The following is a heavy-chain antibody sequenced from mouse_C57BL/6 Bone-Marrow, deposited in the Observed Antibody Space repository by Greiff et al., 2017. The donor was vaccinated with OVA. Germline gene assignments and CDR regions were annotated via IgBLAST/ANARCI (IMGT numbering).Heavy chain of an antibody. CDR3: ARDSSGTSPY. CDR2: ISDGGSYT. Sequence: EVQRVESGGGLVKPGGSLKLSCAASGFTFSSYAMSWVRQTPEKRLEWVATISDGGSYTYYPDNVKGRFTISRDNAKNNLYLQMSHLKSEDTAMYYCARDSSGTSPYWGQGTLVTVSA. V-gene: IGHV5-4*01. CDR1: GFTFSSYA. J-gene: IGHJ3*01. D-gene: IGHD3-2*02.